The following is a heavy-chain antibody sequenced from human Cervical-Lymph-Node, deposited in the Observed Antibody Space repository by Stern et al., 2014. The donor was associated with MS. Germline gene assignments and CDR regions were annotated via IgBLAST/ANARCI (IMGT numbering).Heavy chain of an antibody. Sequence: DVQLVESGGGLVQPGRPLRLSCVASGFTFGDYAMHWVRQAPGKGLEWGSGISSKGDSIGYVDSVKGRFTIPRDNAKNSLFLQMDSLRPEDSALYYCTKDKDEDYFYYYGLDVWGQGTAVTVSS. D-gene: IGHD2-15*01. V-gene: IGHV3-9*01. J-gene: IGHJ6*02. CDR3: TKDKDEDYFYYYGLDV. CDR1: GFTFGDYA. CDR2: ISSKGDSI.